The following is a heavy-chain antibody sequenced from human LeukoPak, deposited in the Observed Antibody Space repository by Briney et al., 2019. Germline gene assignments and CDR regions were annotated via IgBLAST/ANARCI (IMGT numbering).Heavy chain of an antibody. Sequence: ASVKVSCKASGYTFTGYHMHWVRQAPGQGLEWMGWSNPNTGGTNYAQKFQGRVTMTRDTSISTAYIELSSLRSDDTAVYYCARGHKDSSWPGGYFDLWGRGTLVTVSS. J-gene: IGHJ2*01. CDR2: SNPNTGGT. D-gene: IGHD6-13*01. CDR3: ARGHKDSSWPGGYFDL. V-gene: IGHV1-2*02. CDR1: GYTFTGYH.